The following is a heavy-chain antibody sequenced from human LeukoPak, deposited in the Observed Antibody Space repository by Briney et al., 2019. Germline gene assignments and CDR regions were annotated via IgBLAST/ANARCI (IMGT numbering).Heavy chain of an antibody. CDR1: GGSISSYY. V-gene: IGHV4-59*12. CDR2: IYYRGST. Sequence: PSETLSLTCTVSGGSISSYYWSWIRQPPGKGLEWIGYIYYRGSTNYNPSLKSRVTISVDTSKNQFSLKLSSVTAADTAVYYCARFIYDFWSCYYMDVWGKGTTVTVSS. CDR3: ARFIYDFWSCYYMDV. J-gene: IGHJ6*03. D-gene: IGHD3-3*01.